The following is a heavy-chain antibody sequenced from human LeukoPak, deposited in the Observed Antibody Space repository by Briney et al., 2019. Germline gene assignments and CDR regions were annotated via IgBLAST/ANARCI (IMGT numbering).Heavy chain of an antibody. Sequence: GGSLRLSCAASGFTFSNYAMSWVRQAPGKGLEWVSSISSSSSYIYYADSVKGRFTISRDNSRDTLYLQMNSLTAEDTAVYYCAKVKVVGYSTFDYWGQGTLVTVSP. D-gene: IGHD3-22*01. CDR2: ISSSSSYI. V-gene: IGHV3-21*04. CDR3: AKVKVVGYSTFDY. CDR1: GFTFSNYA. J-gene: IGHJ4*02.